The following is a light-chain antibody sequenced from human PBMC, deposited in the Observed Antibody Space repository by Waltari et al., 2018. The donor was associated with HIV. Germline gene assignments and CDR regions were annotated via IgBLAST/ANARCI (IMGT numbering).Light chain of an antibody. J-gene: IGKJ1*01. CDR2: GAS. CDR1: QSISHSSNNKNY. V-gene: IGKV4-1*01. Sequence: DIVLTQYPDSLAVSLGEGPTINCTSSQSISHSSNNKNYLTWPQHKPGQPPKLLIHGASTRESGVPDRCSGSGSGTDFTRTISGLQAEDVAVYYCQQYYNTPRTFGQGTRVEIK. CDR3: QQYYNTPRT.